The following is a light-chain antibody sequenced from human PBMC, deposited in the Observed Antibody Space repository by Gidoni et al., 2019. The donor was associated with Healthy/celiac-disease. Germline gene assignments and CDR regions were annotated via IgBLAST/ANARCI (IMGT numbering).Light chain of an antibody. CDR3: QQYKNWPWT. CDR1: QSVSSN. J-gene: IGKJ1*01. CDR2: GAS. V-gene: IGKV3-15*01. Sequence: EIVMTQSPATLSVSPGERATLSCRASQSVSSNLAWYQQNPGQAPRLLIDGASTRATGLPARFSGSGSGTEFTLTISSLQSEDFAVYYCQQYKNWPWTFGQGTKVEIK.